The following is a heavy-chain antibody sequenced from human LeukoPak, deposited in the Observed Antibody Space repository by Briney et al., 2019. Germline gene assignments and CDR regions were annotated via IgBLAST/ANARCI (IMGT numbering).Heavy chain of an antibody. J-gene: IGHJ4*02. CDR3: AKDKNALCSITCRSEFDY. CDR1: GFTFSSYA. V-gene: IGHV3-30-3*01. D-gene: IGHD2-2*01. Sequence: PGRSLRLSCAASGFTFSSYAMHWVRQAPGKGLEWVAVISYDGSNKYYADSVKGRFTISRDNSKNTLYLQMNSLRAEDTAVYYCAKDKNALCSITCRSEFDYWGQGTLVTVSS. CDR2: ISYDGSNK.